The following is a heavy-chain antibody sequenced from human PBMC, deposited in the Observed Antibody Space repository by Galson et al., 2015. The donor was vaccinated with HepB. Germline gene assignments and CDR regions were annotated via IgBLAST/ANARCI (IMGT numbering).Heavy chain of an antibody. V-gene: IGHV1-18*01. CDR3: AQYYYDSSGGAFDI. CDR2: ISAYNGNT. Sequence: SVKVSCKASGYTFTSYGISWVRQAPGQGLEWMGWISAYNGNTNYAQKLQGRVTMTTDTSTSTAYMELRSLRSDDTAVYYCAQYYYDSSGGAFDIWGQGTMVTVSS. CDR1: GYTFTSYG. J-gene: IGHJ3*02. D-gene: IGHD3-22*01.